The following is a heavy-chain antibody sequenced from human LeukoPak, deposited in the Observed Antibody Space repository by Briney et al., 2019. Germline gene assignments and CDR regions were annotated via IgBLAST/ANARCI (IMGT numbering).Heavy chain of an antibody. Sequence: SGPTLVKPTQTLTLTCTFSGFSLSTSGVGVGWIRQPAGKALEWLALIYWNDDKRYSPSLKSRLTITKDTSKNQVVLTMTNMDPVDTATYYCAHRRRHDYGGNTNWLDPWGQGTLVTVSS. CDR1: GFSLSTSGVG. J-gene: IGHJ5*02. CDR2: IYWNDDK. V-gene: IGHV2-5*01. CDR3: AHRRRHDYGGNTNWLDP. D-gene: IGHD4-23*01.